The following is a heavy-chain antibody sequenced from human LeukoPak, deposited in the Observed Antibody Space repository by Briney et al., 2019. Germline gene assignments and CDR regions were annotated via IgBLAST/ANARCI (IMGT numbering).Heavy chain of an antibody. CDR2: INHSGST. CDR3: ARRSYSSGWYSY. CDR1: GGSLSGYY. V-gene: IGHV4-34*01. J-gene: IGHJ4*02. D-gene: IGHD6-19*01. Sequence: KSSETLSLTCAVYGGSLSGYYWSWIRQPPGKGLEWIGEINHSGSTNYNPSLKSRVTISVDTSKNQFSLKLSSVTAADTAVYYCARRSYSSGWYSYWGQGTLVTVSS.